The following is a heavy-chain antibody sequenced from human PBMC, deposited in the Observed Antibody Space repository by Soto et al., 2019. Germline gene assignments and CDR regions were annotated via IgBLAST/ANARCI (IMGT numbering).Heavy chain of an antibody. D-gene: IGHD6-19*01. V-gene: IGHV4-59*08. CDR3: AKGGWYEDH. CDR2: THNSGNT. CDR1: GGCVSSDY. J-gene: IGHJ4*02. Sequence: SETLSLTCTVSGGCVSSDYWSWIRQPPGKGLEWIGYTHNSGNTDYNPSLKSRVTISLDASRNEFSLSLRSVTAADTAVYYCAKGGWYEDHWGQGTLVTVSS.